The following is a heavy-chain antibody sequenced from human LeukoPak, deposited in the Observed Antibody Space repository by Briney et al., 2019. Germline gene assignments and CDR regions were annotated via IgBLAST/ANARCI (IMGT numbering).Heavy chain of an antibody. CDR1: GFTFSSYG. D-gene: IGHD2-8*01. CDR2: ISYDGGHK. J-gene: IGHJ6*02. Sequence: GGSLRLSCAASGFTFSSYGMHWLRQAPGKGLEWVAVISYDGGHKYYADSVKGRFTISRDNAKNSLYLQMNSLRAEDTAVYYCARGDVDIVLMVYHYGMDVWGQGTTVTVSS. CDR3: ARGDVDIVLMVYHYGMDV. V-gene: IGHV3-30*03.